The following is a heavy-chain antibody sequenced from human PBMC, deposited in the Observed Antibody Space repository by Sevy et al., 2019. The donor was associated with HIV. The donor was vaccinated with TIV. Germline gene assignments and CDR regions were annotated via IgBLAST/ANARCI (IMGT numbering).Heavy chain of an antibody. Sequence: ASVKVSCKASGYTFTGYYMHWVRQAPGQGLEWMGWINPNRGGTNYAQKFQGWVTMTRDTSISTAYMELSRLRSDDTAVYYCARDRDYGDYVFDYWGQGTLVTVSS. CDR3: ARDRDYGDYVFDY. CDR1: GYTFTGYY. V-gene: IGHV1-2*04. CDR2: INPNRGGT. J-gene: IGHJ4*02. D-gene: IGHD4-17*01.